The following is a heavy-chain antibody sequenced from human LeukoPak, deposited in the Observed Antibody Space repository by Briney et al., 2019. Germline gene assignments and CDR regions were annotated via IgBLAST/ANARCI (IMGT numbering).Heavy chain of an antibody. V-gene: IGHV4-39*07. J-gene: IGHJ4*02. D-gene: IGHD3-22*01. Sequence: YNSSLKSRVTISVDTSKNQFSLKLSSVTAADTAVYYCARDYYDSSGYLTFDYWGQGTLVTVSS. CDR3: ARDYYDSSGYLTFDY.